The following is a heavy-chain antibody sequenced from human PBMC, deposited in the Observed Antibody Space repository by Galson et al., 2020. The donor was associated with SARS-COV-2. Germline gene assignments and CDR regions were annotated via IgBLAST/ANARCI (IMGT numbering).Heavy chain of an antibody. V-gene: IGHV7-4-1*02. J-gene: IGHJ6*02. CDR2: INTNTGNP. D-gene: IGHD2-2*01. Sequence: ASVKVSCKASGYTFTSYAMNWVRQAPGQGLEWMGWINTNTGNPTYAQGFTGRFVFSLDTSVNTAYLQISSLKAEDTAVYYCARFFVVISAADDVNYSYYGMDVWGQGTTVTVSS. CDR1: GYTFTSYA. CDR3: ARFFVVISAADDVNYSYYGMDV.